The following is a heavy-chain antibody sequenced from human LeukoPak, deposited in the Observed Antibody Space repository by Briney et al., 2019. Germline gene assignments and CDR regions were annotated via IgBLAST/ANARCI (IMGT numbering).Heavy chain of an antibody. CDR1: GFTSGDYA. J-gene: IGHJ4*02. CDR3: TRGGYCSTTSCTHFDC. CDR2: IRSRAHGETT. V-gene: IGHV3-49*04. Sequence: GGSLRLSCIASGFTSGDYAMSWVRQAPGKGLEWVGFIRSRAHGETTEYAASVKGRFTISRDDSKSIAYLQMDSLKIEDTAVYYCTRGGYCSTTSCTHFDCWGQGTLVTVSS. D-gene: IGHD2-2*01.